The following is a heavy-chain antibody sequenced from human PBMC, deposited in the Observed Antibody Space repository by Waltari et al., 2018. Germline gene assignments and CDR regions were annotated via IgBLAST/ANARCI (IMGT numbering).Heavy chain of an antibody. V-gene: IGHV4-4*02. J-gene: IGHJ5*02. D-gene: IGHD2-15*01. CDR3: ARDRGRGIYLDT. CDR1: GDSMSSTDW. Sequence: QLQLQESGPGLVKPSGTLSLRCTVSGDSMSSTDWWSWVRQSPQKGLEWIGQVQYSGRSNYNPSFARRVTVSIDTSNNQFSLKLTSATAADTAMYDCARDRGRGIYLDTWGPGMQVTVSP. CDR2: VQYSGRS.